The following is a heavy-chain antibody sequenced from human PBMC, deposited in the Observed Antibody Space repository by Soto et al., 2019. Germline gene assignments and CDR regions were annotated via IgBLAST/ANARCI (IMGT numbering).Heavy chain of an antibody. V-gene: IGHV1-46*01. CDR1: GDTFTSYY. J-gene: IGHJ6*02. Sequence: ASVKVSCKASGDTFTSYYMHWVRQAPGQGLEWMGIINPSGGSTSYAQKFQGRVTMTRDTSTSTVYMELSSLRSEDTAVYYCARDTVIAVTPHDYYGMDVWGQGTTVTVS. CDR3: ARDTVIAVTPHDYYGMDV. CDR2: INPSGGST. D-gene: IGHD6-19*01.